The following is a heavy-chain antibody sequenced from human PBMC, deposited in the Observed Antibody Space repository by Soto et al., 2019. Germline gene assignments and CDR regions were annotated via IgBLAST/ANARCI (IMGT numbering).Heavy chain of an antibody. J-gene: IGHJ5*02. D-gene: IGHD5-12*01. CDR1: GGSISSGDYY. CDR2: IYYSGST. CDR3: ARVSGYDSGWFDP. V-gene: IGHV4-30-4*01. Sequence: QVQLQESGPGLVKPSQTLSLTCTVSGGSISSGDYYWIWIRQPPGKGLEWIGYIYYSGSTYYNPSLKGRVTISVDTSKNQFSLKLSSVTAADTAVYYCARVSGYDSGWFDPWGQGTLVTVSS.